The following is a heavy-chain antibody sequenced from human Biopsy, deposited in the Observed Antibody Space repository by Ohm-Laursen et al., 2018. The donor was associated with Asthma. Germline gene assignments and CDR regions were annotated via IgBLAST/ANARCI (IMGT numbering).Heavy chain of an antibody. Sequence: GSSVKVSCKASGYTFINNDINWVRQAAGQGLEWMGWMNPNSGNTGYAQKFHGRVTMTRDTSINTAYLELTSLRFEDTAVYYCARGYSGTDRIVYYYSGMEVWGQGTTVTVSS. V-gene: IGHV1-8*01. CDR2: MNPNSGNT. J-gene: IGHJ6*02. D-gene: IGHD5-12*01. CDR1: GYTFINND. CDR3: ARGYSGTDRIVYYYSGMEV.